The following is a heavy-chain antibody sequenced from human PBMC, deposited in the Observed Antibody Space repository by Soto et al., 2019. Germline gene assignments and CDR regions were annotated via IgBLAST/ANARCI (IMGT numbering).Heavy chain of an antibody. V-gene: IGHV3-21*01. CDR3: AIYPAGTYYYDSSGGEGDY. CDR2: ISSSSSYI. CDR1: GFTFSSYS. D-gene: IGHD3-22*01. J-gene: IGHJ4*02. Sequence: EVQLVESGGGLVKPGGSLRLSCAASGFTFSSYSMNWVRQAPGKGLEWVSSISSSSSYIYYADSVKGRFTISRDNTKHSLYLQMNSLRDEDTAVYYCAIYPAGTYYYDSSGGEGDYWGQGTLVTVSS.